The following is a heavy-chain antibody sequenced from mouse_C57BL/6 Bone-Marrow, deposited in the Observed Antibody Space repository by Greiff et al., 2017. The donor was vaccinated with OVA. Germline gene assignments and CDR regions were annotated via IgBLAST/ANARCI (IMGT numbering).Heavy chain of an antibody. Sequence: QVQLQQPGAELVRPGTSVKLSCKASGYTFTSYWMHWVKQRPGQGLEWIGVIDPSDSYTNYNQKFKGKATLTVDTSSSTAYMQLSSLTSEDSAVYYCARGSNWSFAYWGQGTLVTVSA. J-gene: IGHJ3*01. V-gene: IGHV1-59*01. CDR1: GYTFTSYW. CDR2: IDPSDSYT. CDR3: ARGSNWSFAY. D-gene: IGHD4-1*01.